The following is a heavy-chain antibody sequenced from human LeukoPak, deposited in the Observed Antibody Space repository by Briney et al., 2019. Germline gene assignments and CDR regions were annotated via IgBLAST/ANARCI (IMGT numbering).Heavy chain of an antibody. D-gene: IGHD3-16*01. V-gene: IGHV3-30*01. CDR3: ARDGLRSSGDY. Sequence: PGGSLRLSCAASGFTFSSYAMHWVRQAPGKGLEWVAVISYDGSNKYYADSVKGRFTISRDNSKNTLYLQMNSLRAEDTAVYYCARDGLRSSGDYWGQGTLSPSPQ. J-gene: IGHJ4*02. CDR1: GFTFSSYA. CDR2: ISYDGSNK.